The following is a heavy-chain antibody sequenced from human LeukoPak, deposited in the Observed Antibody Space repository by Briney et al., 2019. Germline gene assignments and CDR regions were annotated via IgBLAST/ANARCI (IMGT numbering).Heavy chain of an antibody. J-gene: IGHJ4*02. CDR3: AKELRYSSSWYLPRGDCYLVFDY. CDR2: IYSGRST. V-gene: IGHV3-53*01. Sequence: PGGSLRLSCAASGFTVSSNYMSWVRQAPGKVLEWVSVIYSGRSTYYADSVKGRFTISRDNSKNTLYLQMNSLRAEDTAVYYCAKELRYSSSWYLPRGDCYLVFDYWGQGTLVTVSS. D-gene: IGHD6-13*01. CDR1: GFTVSSNY.